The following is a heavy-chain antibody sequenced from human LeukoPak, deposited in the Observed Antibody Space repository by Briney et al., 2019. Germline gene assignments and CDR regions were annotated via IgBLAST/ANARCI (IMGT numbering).Heavy chain of an antibody. CDR3: ARLSRPHILDTNWFDS. CDR2: IYPGDSDT. J-gene: IGHJ5*01. D-gene: IGHD3-9*01. CDR1: GYSFTSYW. V-gene: IGHV5-51*01. Sequence: GESLKISCKGSGYSFTSYWIGWVRQMPGKGLEWMGIIYPGDSDTRYSPSFQGQVTISADKSISTAYLQWSSLKASDTAMYYCARLSRPHILDTNWFDSWGQGSLVTVSS.